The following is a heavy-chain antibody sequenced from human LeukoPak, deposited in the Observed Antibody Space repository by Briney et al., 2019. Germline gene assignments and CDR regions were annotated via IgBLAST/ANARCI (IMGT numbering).Heavy chain of an antibody. CDR1: GGSISSHY. Sequence: SETLSLTCTVSGGSISSHYWSWIRQPPGQGLEWIAYLFDSVNTKDNPSLQSRLTLSADTSKNQFSLRLSSVTAADTAVYYCATIKRGSIFGYFDLWGQGIKVTASS. CDR3: ATIKRGSIFGYFDL. D-gene: IGHD5-18*01. J-gene: IGHJ4*02. V-gene: IGHV4-59*11. CDR2: LFDSVNT.